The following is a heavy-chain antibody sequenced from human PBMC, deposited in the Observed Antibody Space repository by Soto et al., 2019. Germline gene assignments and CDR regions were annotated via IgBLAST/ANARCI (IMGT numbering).Heavy chain of an antibody. CDR1: GFTFSYYT. CDR3: ARELPFLGPGYYYYGMDV. J-gene: IGHJ6*02. D-gene: IGHD1-26*01. Sequence: PGGSLRLSCAASGFTFSYYTMNWVRQAPGKGLEWVSSISSNTRYIYYADSVKGRFTISRDNAKNSLYLQMNSLRAEDTAVYYCARELPFLGPGYYYYGMDVWGQGTTVTVSS. V-gene: IGHV3-21*01. CDR2: ISSNTRYI.